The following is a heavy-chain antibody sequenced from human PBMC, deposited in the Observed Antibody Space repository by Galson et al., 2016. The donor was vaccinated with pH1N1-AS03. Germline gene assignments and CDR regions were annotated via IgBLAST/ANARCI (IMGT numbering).Heavy chain of an antibody. D-gene: IGHD3-16*02. CDR1: GGSMTSPDW. CDR3: ASAGYHTPGYHY. V-gene: IGHV4-4*01. CDR2: VHYSGTT. Sequence: LSLTCAVSGGSMTSPDWWTWVRQPPGKGQEWIGEVHYSGTTSYNPSLNSRVTMSIDKSNNQFSLNLGSVTAADTAVYFCASAGYHTPGYHYWGQGALVTVSS. J-gene: IGHJ4*02.